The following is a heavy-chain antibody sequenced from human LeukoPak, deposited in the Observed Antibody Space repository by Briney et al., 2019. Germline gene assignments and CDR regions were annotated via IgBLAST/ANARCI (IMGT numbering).Heavy chain of an antibody. D-gene: IGHD2-2*01. V-gene: IGHV3-11*01. CDR2: IDRHYDTK. Sequence: PGGSLRLSCTASGFMVIDYFMAWIRQSPGKGLQRISYIDRHYDTKHYSDSVKGRFSISRDNGKNSLSLQMNSLTAEDTAVYYCAREHGTSRGFDIWGQGTVVTVSS. CDR1: GFMVIDYF. CDR3: AREHGTSRGFDI. J-gene: IGHJ3*02.